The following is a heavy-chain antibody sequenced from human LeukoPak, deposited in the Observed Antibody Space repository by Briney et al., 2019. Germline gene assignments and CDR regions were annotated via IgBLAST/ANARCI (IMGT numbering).Heavy chain of an antibody. V-gene: IGHV1-69*05. CDR3: ARGQSYSSSPMGYFDY. CDR2: IIPIFGTA. CDR1: GGTFSSYA. J-gene: IGHJ4*02. Sequence: ASVKVSCKASGGTFSSYAISWVRQAPGQGLEWMGGIIPIFGTANYAQKFQGRVTITTDESTSTAYMELSGLRSEDTAVYYCARGQSYSSSPMGYFDYWGQGTLVTVSS. D-gene: IGHD6-6*01.